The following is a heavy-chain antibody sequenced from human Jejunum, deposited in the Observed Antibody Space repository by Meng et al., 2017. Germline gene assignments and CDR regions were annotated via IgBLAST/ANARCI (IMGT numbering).Heavy chain of an antibody. CDR3: ARDFEALNGV. J-gene: IGHJ1*01. CDR1: GDSISSSYW. D-gene: IGHD2-8*01. Sequence: QGQLQEPGPGLVKPWGTLSFTCAVSGDSISSSYWWSWVRQSPGKGLEWIGEIYHSGTTNYNPSLKSRVTLSVDKSKNQFSLNLSSVTAADTAVYFCARDFEALNGVWGQGTLVTVSS. V-gene: IGHV4-4*02. CDR2: IYHSGTT.